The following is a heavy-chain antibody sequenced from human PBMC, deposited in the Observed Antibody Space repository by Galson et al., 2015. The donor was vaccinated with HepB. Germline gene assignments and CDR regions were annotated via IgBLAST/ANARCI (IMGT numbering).Heavy chain of an antibody. D-gene: IGHD5-12*01. V-gene: IGHV3-48*01. CDR2: ISRSSTAI. CDR1: GFSFSSYT. J-gene: IGHJ4*02. CDR3: ARGVGGYEDY. Sequence: SLRLSCAASGFSFSSYTMNWVRQAPGKGLEWISHISRSSTAIYYADSVQGRFTISRDNAQNSLYLQMNSLRAEDTAVYYCARGVGGYEDYWGQGTLVTVSS.